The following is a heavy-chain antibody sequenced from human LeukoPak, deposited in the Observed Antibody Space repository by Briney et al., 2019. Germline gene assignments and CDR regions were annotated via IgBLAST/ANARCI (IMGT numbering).Heavy chain of an antibody. Sequence: GGSLSLSCAASGFTVSSTYMSWVRQAPGKGLEGVAVIYSGGSTYYADSVKGRFTISRHNSKNTLYLQMNSLRAEDTAVYYCARARGSGYYHDAFDIWGQGTMVTVSS. CDR2: IYSGGST. CDR1: GFTVSSTY. V-gene: IGHV3-53*04. CDR3: ARARGSGYYHDAFDI. D-gene: IGHD3-22*01. J-gene: IGHJ3*02.